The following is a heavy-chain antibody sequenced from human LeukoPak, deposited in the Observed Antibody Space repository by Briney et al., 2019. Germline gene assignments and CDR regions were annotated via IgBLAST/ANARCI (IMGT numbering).Heavy chain of an antibody. J-gene: IGHJ5*02. CDR3: SRGPGEGVSWFDP. Sequence: GGTLTLSSAASGVTFSSYSMNWVRQAPGKGLEWFSSISSSSSYIYDAISVKVRFTISKQYAKNYLYLQMNSLRAEDMAVYYLSRGPGEGVSWFDPRGEGTLVTVS. CDR2: ISSSSSYI. D-gene: IGHD4-17*01. CDR1: GVTFSSYS. V-gene: IGHV3-21*01.